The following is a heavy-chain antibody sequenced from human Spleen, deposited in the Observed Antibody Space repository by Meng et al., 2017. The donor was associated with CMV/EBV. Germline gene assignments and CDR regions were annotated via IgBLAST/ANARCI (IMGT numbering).Heavy chain of an antibody. Sequence: KVSCKASGDTFSSYPISWVRQAPGQGLVWMGRILPLLDIINYAQEFQGRLTITADKSTSTAYMELSSLRSEDTAVYFCARDVMATTWGQGTLVTVSS. J-gene: IGHJ5*02. CDR2: ILPLLDII. CDR3: ARDVMATT. V-gene: IGHV1-69*04. CDR1: GDTFSSYP. D-gene: IGHD5-24*01.